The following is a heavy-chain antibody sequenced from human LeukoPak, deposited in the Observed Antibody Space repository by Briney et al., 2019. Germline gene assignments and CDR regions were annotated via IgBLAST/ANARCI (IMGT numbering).Heavy chain of an antibody. CDR1: GFTFSSYG. D-gene: IGHD6-19*01. Sequence: GGSLRLSCAASGFTFSSYGMHWVRQAPVKGLEWVAFIRYDGSNKYYADSVKGRFTISRDNSKNTLYLQMNSLRVEDTAVYYCAKVAAVAGRRYFDYWGQGTLVTVSS. CDR2: IRYDGSNK. J-gene: IGHJ4*02. CDR3: AKVAAVAGRRYFDY. V-gene: IGHV3-30*02.